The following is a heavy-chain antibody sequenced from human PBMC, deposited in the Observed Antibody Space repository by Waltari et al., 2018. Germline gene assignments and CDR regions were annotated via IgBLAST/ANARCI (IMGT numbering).Heavy chain of an antibody. D-gene: IGHD3-3*01. CDR3: ARQGHYDFWTGYYLFDY. CDR1: GGSISNYY. Sequence: QVQLQESGPGLVKPSETLSLTCTVSGGSISNYYCSWIRQSPGKGLEWIVSIYYSGSTNYNPSLKSRVTLSVDTSKNHFSLKLSSVTAADTALYYCARQGHYDFWTGYYLFDYWGQGTLVTVSS. CDR2: IYYSGST. V-gene: IGHV4-59*08. J-gene: IGHJ4*02.